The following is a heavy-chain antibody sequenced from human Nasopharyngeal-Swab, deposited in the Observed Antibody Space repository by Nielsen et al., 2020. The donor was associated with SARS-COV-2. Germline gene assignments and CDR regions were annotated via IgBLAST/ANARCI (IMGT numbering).Heavy chain of an antibody. CDR2: IIPIFGTT. D-gene: IGHD6-13*01. Sequence: SVQVSCKASGGTFSSYGISWVRQAPGQGLEWMGGIIPIFGTTNYAQKFQGRVTITADTSTSTAYMELSSLRSEDTAVYYCARDGVYRSDAFDMWGQGTVVTVSS. CDR1: GGTFSSYG. J-gene: IGHJ3*02. CDR3: ARDGVYRSDAFDM. V-gene: IGHV1-69*06.